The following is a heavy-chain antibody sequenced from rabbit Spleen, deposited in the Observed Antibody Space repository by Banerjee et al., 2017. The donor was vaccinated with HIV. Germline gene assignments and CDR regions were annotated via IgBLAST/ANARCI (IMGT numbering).Heavy chain of an antibody. D-gene: IGHD4-1*01. V-gene: IGHV1S45*01. CDR1: GVSFSLSSY. CDR2: IDDGSSGFT. CDR3: ARDLAGVIGWNFSL. J-gene: IGHJ4*01. Sequence: QEQLEESGGDLVKPGASLTLTCTASGVSFSLSSYMCWVRQAPGKGLEWIGCIDDGSSGFTYYATWAKGRFTISTTSSTTVTLQMTSLTAADTATYFCARDLAGVIGWNFSLWGQGTLVTVS.